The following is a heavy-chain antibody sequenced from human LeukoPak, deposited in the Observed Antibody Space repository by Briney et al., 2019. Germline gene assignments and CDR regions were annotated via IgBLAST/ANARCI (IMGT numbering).Heavy chain of an antibody. CDR2: ISGSGGSP. Sequence: PGGSLRLSCAASGFTFSSYSMSWVRQAPGRGLEWVAAISGSGGSPHSADSVKGRFTISRDNYKNPQYLQMNSQRVEDTAVYYCAKSPVPDMALVTLDYLGQGALVTVSS. D-gene: IGHD4-23*01. V-gene: IGHV3-23*01. CDR1: GFTFSSYS. J-gene: IGHJ4*02. CDR3: AKSPVPDMALVTLDY.